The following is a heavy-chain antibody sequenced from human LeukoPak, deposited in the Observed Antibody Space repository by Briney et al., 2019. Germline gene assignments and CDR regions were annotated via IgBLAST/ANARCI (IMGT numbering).Heavy chain of an antibody. D-gene: IGHD3-16*01. Sequence: ASVKVSCNASGYTFTSYYMHWVRQAPGQGLEWMGIINPSGGSTSYAQKFQGRVTMTRDMSTSTVYMELSSLRSEDTAVYYCARDGVIMTTFGGVTEEYFQHWGQGTLVTVSS. CDR2: INPSGGST. J-gene: IGHJ1*01. V-gene: IGHV1-46*01. CDR1: GYTFTSYY. CDR3: ARDGVIMTTFGGVTEEYFQH.